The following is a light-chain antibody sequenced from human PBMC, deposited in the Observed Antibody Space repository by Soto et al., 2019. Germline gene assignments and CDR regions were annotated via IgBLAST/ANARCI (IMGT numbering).Light chain of an antibody. CDR2: AAS. V-gene: IGKV1-39*01. CDR3: QHSTTWT. J-gene: IGKJ1*01. Sequence: DIKITKSPPSLSASVGDRVTILCRASQGISTYLNWYQQKPGKAPKLLIYAASSLQSGVPSRFMGSGSETDFTLTISSLQPEDVVSYSWQHSTTWTFGQGTKVDIK. CDR1: QGISTY.